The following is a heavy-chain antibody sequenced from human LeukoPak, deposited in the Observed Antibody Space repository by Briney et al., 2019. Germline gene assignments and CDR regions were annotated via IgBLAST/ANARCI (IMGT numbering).Heavy chain of an antibody. CDR3: AKAVKEQLEPDAFDI. CDR2: ISWNSGSI. V-gene: IGHV3-9*01. D-gene: IGHD6-6*01. J-gene: IGHJ3*02. CDR1: GFTFDDYA. Sequence: PGGSLRLSCAASGFTFDDYAMHWVRQAPGKGLEWVSGISWNSGSIGYADSVKGRFTISRDNAKNSLYLQMNSLRAEDTAVYYCAKAVKEQLEPDAFDIWGQGTMVTVSS.